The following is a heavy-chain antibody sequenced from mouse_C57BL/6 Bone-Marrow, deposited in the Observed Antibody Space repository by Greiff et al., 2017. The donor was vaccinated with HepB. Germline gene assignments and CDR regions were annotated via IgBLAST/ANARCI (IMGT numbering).Heavy chain of an antibody. CDR1: GFTFSSYG. Sequence: EVKVVESGGDLVKPGGSLKLSCAASGFTFSSYGMSWVRQTPDKRLEWVATISSGGSYTYYPDSVKGRFTISRDNAKNTLYLQMSSRKSEDTAMYYCARHNYGSSYWGQGTTLTVSS. CDR2: ISSGGSYT. V-gene: IGHV5-6*01. J-gene: IGHJ2*01. D-gene: IGHD1-1*01. CDR3: ARHNYGSSY.